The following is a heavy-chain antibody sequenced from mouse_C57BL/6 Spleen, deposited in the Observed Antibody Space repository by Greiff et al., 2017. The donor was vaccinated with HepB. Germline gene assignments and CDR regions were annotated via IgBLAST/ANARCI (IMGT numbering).Heavy chain of an antibody. CDR3: TRDRYYFDY. CDR2: ISSGGDYI. Sequence: EVKVVESGEGLVKPGGSLKLSCAASGFTFSSYAMSSVRQTPEKRLEWVAYISSGGDYIYYADTVKGRFTISRDNARNTLYLQMSSLKSEDTAMYYCTRDRYYFDYWGQGTTLTVSS. J-gene: IGHJ2*01. V-gene: IGHV5-9-1*02. CDR1: GFTFSSYA.